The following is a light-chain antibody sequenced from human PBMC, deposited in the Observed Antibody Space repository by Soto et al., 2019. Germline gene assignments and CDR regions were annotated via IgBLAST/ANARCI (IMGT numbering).Light chain of an antibody. J-gene: IGLJ3*02. CDR1: SSDVGGYNY. CDR2: EVS. CDR3: SSYTSSSALGV. V-gene: IGLV2-14*01. Sequence: QSALTQPASVSGSPGQSITISCTGTSSDVGGYNYVSWYQQHPGKAPKLMIYEVSNRPSGVSDRFSGSKSGSTASLNISGLQADDEADYYCSSYTSSSALGVFGGGTKLTVL.